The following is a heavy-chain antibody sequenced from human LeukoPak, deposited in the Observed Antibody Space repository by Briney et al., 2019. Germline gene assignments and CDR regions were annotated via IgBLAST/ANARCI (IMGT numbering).Heavy chain of an antibody. V-gene: IGHV1-24*01. J-gene: IGHJ4*02. CDR3: ATAKKTYYYDSSGYRFDY. CDR1: GYTLTELS. Sequence: EASVKVSCKVSGYTLTELSMHWVRQAPGKGLEWMGGFDPEDGETIYAQKFQGRVTMTEDTSTDTAYMELSSLRSEDTAVYYCATAKKTYYYDSSGYRFDYWGQGTLVTVSS. D-gene: IGHD3-22*01. CDR2: FDPEDGET.